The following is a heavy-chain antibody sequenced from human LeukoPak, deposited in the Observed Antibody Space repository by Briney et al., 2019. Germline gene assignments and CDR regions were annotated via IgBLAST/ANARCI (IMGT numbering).Heavy chain of an antibody. Sequence: PSQTLSLTCTVSGGSISSGDYYWSWIRQPPGKGLEWIGYIYYSGSTYYNPSLKSRVIISVDTSKNQFSLKLSSLTAADTAVYYCARLPYDFWSGYNTHFDYWGQGTLVTVSS. CDR2: IYYSGST. CDR1: GGSISSGDYY. V-gene: IGHV4-30-4*08. D-gene: IGHD3-3*01. CDR3: ARLPYDFWSGYNTHFDY. J-gene: IGHJ4*02.